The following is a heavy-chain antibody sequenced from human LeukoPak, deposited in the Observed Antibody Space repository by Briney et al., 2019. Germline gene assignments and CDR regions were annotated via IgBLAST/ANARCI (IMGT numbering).Heavy chain of an antibody. V-gene: IGHV4-30-4*01. D-gene: IGHD3-10*01. J-gene: IGHJ4*02. CDR1: GGSISSGDYY. Sequence: SETLSLTCTVSGGSISSGDYYWSWIRQPPGKGLEWIGYIYYSGSTYYDPSLKSRVTISVDTSKNQSSLKLSSVTAADTAVYYCARASDSGSYIFDYWGQGTLVTVSS. CDR2: IYYSGST. CDR3: ARASDSGSYIFDY.